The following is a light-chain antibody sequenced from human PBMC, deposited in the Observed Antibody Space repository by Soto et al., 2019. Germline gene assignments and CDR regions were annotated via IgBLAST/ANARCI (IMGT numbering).Light chain of an antibody. J-gene: IGKJ4*01. CDR2: GAS. CDR1: QSVSSN. Sequence: EIVMTQSPATLSVSPGERATLSCRASQSVSSNLAWYQQKPGQAPRLLIYGASTRATGIPARFSGSGSGTKFTLTISSLQSEDFAVYYCQQYKNWPPERPTFGGGTKVDIK. V-gene: IGKV3-15*01. CDR3: QQYKNWPPERPT.